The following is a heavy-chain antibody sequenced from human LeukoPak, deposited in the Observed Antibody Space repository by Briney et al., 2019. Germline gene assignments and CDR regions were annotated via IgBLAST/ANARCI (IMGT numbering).Heavy chain of an antibody. CDR3: ARQTFGVLYFDS. V-gene: IGHV4-61*02. Sequence: SETLSLTCSVSGGSISRGSYYWNWIRQPAGKGLEWMGRIYNSGSTNCNPSLKSRVTISTDMSKNQFSLKLTSVTAADTAVYYCARQTFGVLYFDSWGQGTQAIVSS. D-gene: IGHD3-10*01. CDR1: GGSISRGSYY. J-gene: IGHJ4*02. CDR2: IYNSGST.